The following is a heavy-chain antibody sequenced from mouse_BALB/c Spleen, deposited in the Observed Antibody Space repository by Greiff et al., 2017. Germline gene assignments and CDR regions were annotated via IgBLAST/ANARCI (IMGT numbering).Heavy chain of an antibody. D-gene: IGHD2-12*01. CDR1: GYAFSSYW. Sequence: VQLQQSGAELVRPGSSVKISCKASGYAFSSYWMNWVKQRPGQGLEWIGQIYPGDGDTNYNGKFKGKATLTADKSSSTAYMQLSSLTSEDSAVYFCARGTYLRRAMDYWGQGTSVTVSS. V-gene: IGHV1-80*01. CDR3: ARGTYLRRAMDY. CDR2: IYPGDGDT. J-gene: IGHJ4*01.